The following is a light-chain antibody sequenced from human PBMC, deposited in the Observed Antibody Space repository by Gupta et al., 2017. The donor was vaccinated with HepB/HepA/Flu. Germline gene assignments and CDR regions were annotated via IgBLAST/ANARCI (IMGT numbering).Light chain of an antibody. J-gene: IGKJ3*01. Sequence: EIVLTQSPATLSLSPGERATLSCRASQSVVSTYLTWYQQRPGQAPRLLIYGATTRAAGVPDRFTGSGSGTDFTLTISRLEPEDFAVYYCQQYGRSFGPGTKVDI. V-gene: IGKV3-20*01. CDR1: QSVVSTY. CDR3: QQYGRS. CDR2: GAT.